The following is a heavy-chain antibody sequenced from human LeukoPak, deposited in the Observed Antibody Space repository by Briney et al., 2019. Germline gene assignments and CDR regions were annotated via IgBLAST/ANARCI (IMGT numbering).Heavy chain of an antibody. Sequence: GGSLRLSCAASGFTFSSYNMNWVRQAPGKGLEWVSSISLSSTYTHYADSVKGRFTISRDNAKNSLYLQMNSLRADDTAVYYCARDPTTVARVAGGPWGQGTLVTVSS. CDR2: ISLSSTYT. J-gene: IGHJ5*02. CDR3: ARDPTTVARVAGGP. D-gene: IGHD4-17*01. CDR1: GFTFSSYN. V-gene: IGHV3-21*01.